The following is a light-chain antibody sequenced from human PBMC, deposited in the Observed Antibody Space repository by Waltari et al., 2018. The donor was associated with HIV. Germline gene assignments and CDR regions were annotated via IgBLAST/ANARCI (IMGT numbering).Light chain of an antibody. CDR3: AAWDDSLNGVV. Sequence: QSVLTQPPSAPGTPGQRVTISCSGSSSTIGGNTVNWFQQPPGTAPKLLIYTNNQRPSGVPDRFSGSKSGTSASLAISGLQSEDEADYYCAAWDDSLNGVVFGGGTKLTVL. J-gene: IGLJ2*01. V-gene: IGLV1-44*01. CDR1: SSTIGGNT. CDR2: TNN.